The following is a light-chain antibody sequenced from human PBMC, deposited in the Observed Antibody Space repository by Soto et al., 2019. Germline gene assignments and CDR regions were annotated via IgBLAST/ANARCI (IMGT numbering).Light chain of an antibody. Sequence: EIVLTQSPGTLSLSPGERATLSCRASQSVSSSYLAWYQQKPGQAPRLLIYGASSRATGIPDRFSGSGSGTDFTLTISRLEPEDFEVYYCQKYGSSHLKFGQGTKVDI. V-gene: IGKV3-20*01. CDR1: QSVSSSY. J-gene: IGKJ1*01. CDR3: QKYGSSHLK. CDR2: GAS.